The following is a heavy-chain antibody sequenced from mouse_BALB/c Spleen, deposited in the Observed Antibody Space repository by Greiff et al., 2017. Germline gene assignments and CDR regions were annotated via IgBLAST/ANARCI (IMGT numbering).Heavy chain of an antibody. CDR2: INPSNGGT. Sequence: QVQLQQSGAELVKPGASVKLSCKASGYTFTSYYMYWVKQRPGQGLEWIGEINPSNGGTNFNEKFKSKATLTVDKSSSTAYMQLSSLTSEDSAVYYCTRPKSLYYAWFAYWGQGTLVTVSA. J-gene: IGHJ3*01. V-gene: IGHV1S81*02. CDR1: GYTFTSYY. D-gene: IGHD1-1*01. CDR3: TRPKSLYYAWFAY.